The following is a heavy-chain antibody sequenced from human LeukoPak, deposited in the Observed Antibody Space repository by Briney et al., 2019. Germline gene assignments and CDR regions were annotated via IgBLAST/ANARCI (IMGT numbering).Heavy chain of an antibody. J-gene: IGHJ4*02. CDR1: GFTVSSNY. V-gene: IGHV3-23*01. Sequence: GGSLRLSCAASGFTVSSNYMSWVRQAPGKGLEWVSAISGSGGSTYYADSVKGRFTISRDNSKNTLYLQMNSLRDEDTAVYYCAKDRSGEPYYFDYWGQGTLVTVSS. CDR2: ISGSGGST. CDR3: AKDRSGEPYYFDY. D-gene: IGHD1-26*01.